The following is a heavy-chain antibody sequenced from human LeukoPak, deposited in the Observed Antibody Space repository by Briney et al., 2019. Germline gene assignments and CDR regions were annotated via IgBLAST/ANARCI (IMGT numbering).Heavy chain of an antibody. J-gene: IGHJ5*02. Sequence: SETLSLTCAVSGGSFSGYYWSWVRQPPGKGLEWVGEINHSGSTNYNPSLKSRVTISVDPSKNHFPLNLSSVPAPDTAVYYCARSSPLRYFDWLSPRVSSWFDPRGQGTWSPSPQ. V-gene: IGHV4-34*01. CDR1: GGSFSGYY. D-gene: IGHD3-9*01. CDR2: INHSGST. CDR3: ARSSPLRYFDWLSPRVSSWFDP.